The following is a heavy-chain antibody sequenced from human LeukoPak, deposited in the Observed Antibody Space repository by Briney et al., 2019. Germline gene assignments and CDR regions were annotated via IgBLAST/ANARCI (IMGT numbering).Heavy chain of an antibody. D-gene: IGHD2-15*01. CDR3: AKVSGVDCSGGSCYSVWYYYYYMDV. CDR2: IRYDGSNK. CDR1: GFTFSSYG. V-gene: IGHV3-30*02. J-gene: IGHJ6*03. Sequence: GGSLRLSCAASGFTFSSYGMHWVRQAPGKGLEWVAFIRYDGSNKYYADSVKGRFTISRDNSKNTLYLQMNSLRAEDTAVYYCAKVSGVDCSGGSCYSVWYYYYYMDVWGKGTTVTISS.